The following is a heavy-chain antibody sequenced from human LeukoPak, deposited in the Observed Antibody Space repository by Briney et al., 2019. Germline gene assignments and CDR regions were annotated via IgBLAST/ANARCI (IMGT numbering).Heavy chain of an antibody. V-gene: IGHV4-59*08. CDR3: ARHTRLDDAFDI. Sequence: SETLSLTCTVSGGSISSYYWSWIRQPPGKGLEWIGYIYYSGSTNYNPSLKSRVTISVDTSKNQFSLKLSSATAADTAVYYWARHTRLDDAFDIWGQGTMVTVSS. CDR1: GGSISSYY. J-gene: IGHJ3*02. D-gene: IGHD1-1*01. CDR2: IYYSGST.